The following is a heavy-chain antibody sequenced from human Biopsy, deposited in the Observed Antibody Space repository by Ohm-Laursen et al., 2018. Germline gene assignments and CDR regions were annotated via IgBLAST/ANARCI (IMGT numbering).Heavy chain of an antibody. J-gene: IGHJ4*02. Sequence: GTLSLTCAVSGGSISDSTYHWGWIRQSPGKGLEWVGNIYYSGNTDYSPSLKSRVTISVDTSNNQFSLKLRSVTAADTAVYYCARQVDFWSGYVDYWGQGTLVAVSS. D-gene: IGHD3-3*01. V-gene: IGHV4-39*01. CDR2: IYYSGNT. CDR1: GGSISDSTYH. CDR3: ARQVDFWSGYVDY.